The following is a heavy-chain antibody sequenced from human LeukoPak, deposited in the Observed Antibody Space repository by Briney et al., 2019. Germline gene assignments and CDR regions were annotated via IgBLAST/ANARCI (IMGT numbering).Heavy chain of an antibody. D-gene: IGHD2-15*01. J-gene: IGHJ5*02. Sequence: GESLKISCKGSGYSINNYWIGWVRQMPGKGLEWMGIVYPADSDIRYSPSFQGQVTISADKSISTAYLQWSSLKASDTAIYYCARQEYCSGGSCYTWFDPWGQGTLVIVSS. V-gene: IGHV5-51*01. CDR1: GYSINNYW. CDR2: VYPADSDI. CDR3: ARQEYCSGGSCYTWFDP.